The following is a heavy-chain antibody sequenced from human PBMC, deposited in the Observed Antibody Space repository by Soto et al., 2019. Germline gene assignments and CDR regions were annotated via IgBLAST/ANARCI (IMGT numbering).Heavy chain of an antibody. CDR3: ASYTVLYNWNYGWFYP. Sequence: QVRLVQSGAEVKKPGSSVTATCKAFGGTFSSYAISMERQAPGQAIEWLGGPIPIFGTAYYAQKFQVRVKITTDEYTRTAYMELSRLRSKDTTVYYCASYTVLYNWNYGWFYPCGQGTLVSVS. J-gene: IGHJ5*02. CDR2: PIPIFGTA. CDR1: GGTFSSYA. V-gene: IGHV1-69*01. D-gene: IGHD1-7*01.